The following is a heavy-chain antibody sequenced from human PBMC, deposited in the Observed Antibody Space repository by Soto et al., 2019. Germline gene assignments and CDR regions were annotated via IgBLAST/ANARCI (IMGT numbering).Heavy chain of an antibody. Sequence: QVQLVESGGGVVQPGRSLRLSCAASGFTFSSYGMHWVRQAPGKGLEWVAVISYDGSNKYYADSVKGRFTISRDNSKNTLYLQMNSLRAEDTAVYYCAKDEGRGYYYRSFFDYWGQGTLVTVSS. CDR2: ISYDGSNK. CDR3: AKDEGRGYYYRSFFDY. CDR1: GFTFSSYG. V-gene: IGHV3-30*18. D-gene: IGHD3-22*01. J-gene: IGHJ4*02.